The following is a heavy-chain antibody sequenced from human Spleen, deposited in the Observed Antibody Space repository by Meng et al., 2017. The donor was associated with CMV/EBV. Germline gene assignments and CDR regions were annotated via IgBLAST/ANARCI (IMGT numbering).Heavy chain of an antibody. Sequence: GESLKISCAASGFTFSSYWMSWVRQAPGKGLEWVANIKQDGSEKYYVDSVKGRFTISRDNAKNSLYLQMNSLRAEDTAVYYCARAGRGVAAVLSPWGQGTLVTVSS. J-gene: IGHJ5*02. D-gene: IGHD2-2*01. V-gene: IGHV3-7*01. CDR1: GFTFSSYW. CDR2: IKQDGSEK. CDR3: ARAGRGVAAVLSP.